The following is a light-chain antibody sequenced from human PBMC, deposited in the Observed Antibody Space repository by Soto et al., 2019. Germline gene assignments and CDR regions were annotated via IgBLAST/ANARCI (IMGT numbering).Light chain of an antibody. V-gene: IGLV1-44*01. J-gene: IGLJ1*01. CDR2: SND. CDR3: AAWDDRLNGYV. Sequence: QSVLTQPPSASGTPGQRVTISCSGSSSNIGSNSVNWYQQLPGTAPKLLIYSNDRRPSGVTDRFSGSKSGTSASLAISGLQSEDEADYYCAAWDDRLNGYVFGTGTKVTVL. CDR1: SSNIGSNS.